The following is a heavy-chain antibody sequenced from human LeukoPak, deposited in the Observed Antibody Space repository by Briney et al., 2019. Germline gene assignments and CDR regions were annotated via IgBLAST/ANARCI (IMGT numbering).Heavy chain of an antibody. D-gene: IGHD3-10*01. CDR2: INPNSGGT. V-gene: IGHV1-2*02. CDR1: GYTFTGYY. J-gene: IGHJ5*02. Sequence: ASVKVSCEASGYTFTGYYMHWVRQAPGQGLEWMGWINPNSGGTNYAQKFQGRVTMTRDTSIGTAYMELSRLRSDDTAVYYCAREWGYGSGSYFDPWGQGTLVTVSS. CDR3: AREWGYGSGSYFDP.